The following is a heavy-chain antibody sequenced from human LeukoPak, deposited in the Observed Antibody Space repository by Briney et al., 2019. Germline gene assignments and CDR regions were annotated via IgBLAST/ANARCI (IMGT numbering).Heavy chain of an antibody. J-gene: IGHJ1*01. CDR2: IIPIFGTP. D-gene: IGHD2-21*02. CDR3: ATVVTARSEYFHP. CDR1: GGTFSSYS. Sequence: ASVTVSCKASGGTFSSYSISWVRQAPGQGLAWMERIIPIFGTPQYAQKFQGRVTIPMDESTSTAYMELSSLRSEDTAVYYCATVVTARSEYFHPWGQGTLVTVSS. V-gene: IGHV1-69*05.